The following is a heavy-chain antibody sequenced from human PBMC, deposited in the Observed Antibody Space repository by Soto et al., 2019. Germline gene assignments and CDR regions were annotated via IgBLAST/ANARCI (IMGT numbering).Heavy chain of an antibody. Sequence: ASVKVSCKASGYTFTSYDINWVRQATGQGLEWMGCMNPNSGNTGYAQKFQGRVTMTRNTSISTAYIELSSLRSEDTAVYCCARGAYDYYDFWSGYYTGPFDYWGQGTLVTVSS. CDR2: MNPNSGNT. J-gene: IGHJ4*02. D-gene: IGHD3-3*01. CDR1: GYTFTSYD. CDR3: ARGAYDYYDFWSGYYTGPFDY. V-gene: IGHV1-8*01.